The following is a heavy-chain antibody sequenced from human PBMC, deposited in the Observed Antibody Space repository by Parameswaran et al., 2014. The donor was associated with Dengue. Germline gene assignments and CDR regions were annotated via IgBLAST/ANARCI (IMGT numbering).Heavy chain of an antibody. CDR3: ARGHQLLYWFDP. V-gene: IGHV1-69*01. J-gene: IGHJ5*02. D-gene: IGHD2-2*01. CDR2: IIPIFGTA. Sequence: SWVRQAPGQGLEWMGGIIPIFGTANYAQKFQGRVTITADESTSTAYMELSSLRSEDTAVYYCARGHQLLYWFDPWGQGTLVTVSS.